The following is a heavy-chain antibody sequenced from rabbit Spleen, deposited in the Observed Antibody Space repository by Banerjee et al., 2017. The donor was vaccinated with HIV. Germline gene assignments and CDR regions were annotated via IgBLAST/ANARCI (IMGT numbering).Heavy chain of an antibody. V-gene: IGHV1S45*01. CDR1: GFSFSSSYY. Sequence: QEQLVESGGGLVQPGASLTLTCTASGFSFSSSYYMCWVRQAPGKGLEWIACIDAGSSGSTYYASWAKGRFTISKTSSTTVTLQMTSLTAADTATYFCARDSGTSFSSYGMDLWGQGTLVTVS. D-gene: IGHD8-1*01. CDR2: IDAGSSGST. CDR3: ARDSGTSFSSYGMDL. J-gene: IGHJ6*01.